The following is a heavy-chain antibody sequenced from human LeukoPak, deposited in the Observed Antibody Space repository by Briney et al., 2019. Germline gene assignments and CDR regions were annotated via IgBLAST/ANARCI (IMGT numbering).Heavy chain of an antibody. CDR2: IYYSGST. Sequence: SQTLSLTCTVSDGSISSGDYYWSWIRQPPGKGLEWIGYIYYSGSTYYNPSLKSRVTISVDTSKNQFSLKLSSVTAADTAVYYCAREGSGSPTDAFDIWGQGTMVTVSS. CDR3: AREGSGSPTDAFDI. V-gene: IGHV4-30-4*01. D-gene: IGHD3-10*01. CDR1: DGSISSGDYY. J-gene: IGHJ3*02.